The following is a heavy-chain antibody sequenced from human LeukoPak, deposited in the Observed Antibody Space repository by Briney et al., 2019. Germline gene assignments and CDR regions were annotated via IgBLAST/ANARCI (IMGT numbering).Heavy chain of an antibody. V-gene: IGHV3-30*18. CDR2: ISYDGSNK. CDR3: AKEPPVVGGWCDY. Sequence: GRSLRLFCAASGFTFSSYGMHWVRQAPGKGLEWVAVISYDGSNKYYADSVKGRFTISRDNSKNTLYLQMNSLRAEDTAVYYCAKEPPVVGGWCDYWGQGTLVTVSS. J-gene: IGHJ4*02. D-gene: IGHD6-19*01. CDR1: GFTFSSYG.